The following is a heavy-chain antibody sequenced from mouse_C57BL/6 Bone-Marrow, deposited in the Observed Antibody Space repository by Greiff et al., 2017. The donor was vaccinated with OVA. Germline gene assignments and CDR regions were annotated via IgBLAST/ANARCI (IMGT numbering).Heavy chain of an antibody. V-gene: IGHV1-80*01. Sequence: VKLQESGAELVKPGASVKISCKASGYAFSSYWMNWVKQRPGKGLEWIGQIYPGDGDTNYNGTFKGKATLTADKSSSTAYMQLSSLTSEDSAVYVCARDSVYYYGFDYWGQGTTLTVSS. J-gene: IGHJ2*01. CDR2: IYPGDGDT. D-gene: IGHD1-1*01. CDR1: GYAFSSYW. CDR3: ARDSVYYYGFDY.